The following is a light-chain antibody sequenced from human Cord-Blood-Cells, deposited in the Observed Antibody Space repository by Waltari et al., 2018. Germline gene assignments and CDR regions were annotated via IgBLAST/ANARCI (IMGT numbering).Light chain of an antibody. Sequence: QSVLTQPPSVSGAPGQRVTISCTGSSSNVGAGYDVHWYQQLPGTAPKPLILGNSNRPSGVPDRFSGSKSGTSASLAITGLQAEDEADYYCQSYDSSLSGWVFGGGTKLTVL. J-gene: IGLJ3*02. V-gene: IGLV1-40*01. CDR2: GNS. CDR1: SSNVGAGYD. CDR3: QSYDSSLSGWV.